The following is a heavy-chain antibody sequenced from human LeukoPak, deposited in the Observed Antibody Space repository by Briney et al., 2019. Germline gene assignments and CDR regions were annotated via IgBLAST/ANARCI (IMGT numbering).Heavy chain of an antibody. Sequence: GASVKVSCKASGYTITDYYMHWVRQAPGQGLEWMGWINPNSGGTNYAQKFQGWVTMTRDTSISTVYMELSRLKSDDTAVYYCARDNKAAGMASAFDIWGQGTMVTGSS. V-gene: IGHV1-2*04. CDR1: GYTITDYY. J-gene: IGHJ3*02. CDR3: ARDNKAAGMASAFDI. CDR2: INPNSGGT. D-gene: IGHD1-1*01.